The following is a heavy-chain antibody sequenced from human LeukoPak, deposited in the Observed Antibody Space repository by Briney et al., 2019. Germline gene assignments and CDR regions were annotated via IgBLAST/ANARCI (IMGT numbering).Heavy chain of an antibody. CDR2: IYSGGTT. CDR3: ARGPVTRFEI. CDR1: GFTVSSNY. V-gene: IGHV3-53*01. J-gene: IGHJ3*02. Sequence: GGPLRLSCAASGFTVSSNYMNWVRQAPGKGLEWVSVIYSGGTTYYADSVKGRFTISRDNSNNTLYLQMNSLRAEDTAVYYCARGPVTRFEIWGQGTMVTVSS. D-gene: IGHD4-17*01.